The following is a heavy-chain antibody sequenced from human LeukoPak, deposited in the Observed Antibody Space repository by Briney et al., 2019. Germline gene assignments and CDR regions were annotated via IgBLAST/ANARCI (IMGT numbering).Heavy chain of an antibody. CDR3: ATSSSHLHKYNWFYP. CDR2: INDSGSR. Sequence: SEPLSLPCAVYGGPYSGYHWRWLRHPPGKGLEWTGVINDSGSRNYKPSLKSRVTISIDTSKSQFSLRLSSVTAADTAVYYCATSSSHLHKYNWFYPCGQVTLVTVSS. D-gene: IGHD2-15*01. CDR1: GGPYSGYH. J-gene: IGHJ5*02. V-gene: IGHV4-34*01.